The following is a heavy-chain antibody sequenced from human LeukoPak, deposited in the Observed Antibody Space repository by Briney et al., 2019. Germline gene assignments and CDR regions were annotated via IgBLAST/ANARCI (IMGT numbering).Heavy chain of an antibody. Sequence: GGSLRLSCAASGFTFSSYSMNWVRQAPGKGLEWVSSISSSSSYIYYADSVKGRFTISRDNAKNSLYLQMNSLRAEDTAVYYCARGIAAAGTDLPFDYWGQGTLVTVSS. J-gene: IGHJ4*02. CDR1: GFTFSSYS. V-gene: IGHV3-21*01. D-gene: IGHD6-13*01. CDR3: ARGIAAAGTDLPFDY. CDR2: ISSSSSYI.